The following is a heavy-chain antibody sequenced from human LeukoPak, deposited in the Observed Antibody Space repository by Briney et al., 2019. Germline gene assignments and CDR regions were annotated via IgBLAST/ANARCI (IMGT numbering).Heavy chain of an antibody. Sequence: ASVKVSCKASGGTFSSYAISWVRQAPGQGLEWLGWINPNTGGTKYSQKFQGRVTMTRDTSISTAYMDLSRLTSDDTAVYYCARFNIVVVPAARDYYYYMDVWGKGTTVTISS. CDR2: INPNTGGT. CDR3: ARFNIVVVPAARDYYYYMDV. CDR1: GGTFSSYA. V-gene: IGHV1-2*02. J-gene: IGHJ6*03. D-gene: IGHD2-2*01.